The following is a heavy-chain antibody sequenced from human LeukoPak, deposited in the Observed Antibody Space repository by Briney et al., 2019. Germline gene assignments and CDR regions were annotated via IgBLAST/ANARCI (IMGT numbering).Heavy chain of an antibody. CDR3: ARYLWFGGIHYFDY. D-gene: IGHD3-10*01. CDR2: ISGSGGST. CDR1: GFTVSSNY. V-gene: IGHV3-23*01. Sequence: GGSLRLSCAASGFTVSSNYMSWVRQAPGKGLEWVSAISGSGGSTYYADSVKGRFTISRDNSKNTLYLQMNSLRAEDTAVYYCARYLWFGGIHYFDYWGQGTLVTVSS. J-gene: IGHJ4*02.